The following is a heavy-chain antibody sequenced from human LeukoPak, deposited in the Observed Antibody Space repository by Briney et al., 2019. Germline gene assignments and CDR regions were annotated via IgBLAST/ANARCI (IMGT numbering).Heavy chain of an antibody. Sequence: SESLSLNCSVFGYSSSRGCYWGWIRQPPGKGLERIGSIYHSGSSSYNPSLKGRVTRSVEMSKYQFSLKLSSVTAADTAVDYCARANRAGATTDWFDPLGQGTRITVSS. CDR1: GYSSSRGCY. J-gene: IGHJ5*02. D-gene: IGHD1-26*01. CDR3: ARANRAGATTDWFDP. V-gene: IGHV4-38-2*02. CDR2: IYHSGSS.